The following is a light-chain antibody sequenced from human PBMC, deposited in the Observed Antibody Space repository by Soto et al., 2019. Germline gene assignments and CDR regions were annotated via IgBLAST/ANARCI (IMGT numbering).Light chain of an antibody. Sequence: QSALTQPPSVSGAPGQRVTISCTGSSSNIGAGYDVHWYQQLPGTAPKLLIYGNSNRPSGVPDRFSGSKSGTSASLAIIGLLAEDEADYYCQSYDSSLSVVFGGGTQLTVL. CDR1: SSNIGAGYD. V-gene: IGLV1-40*01. CDR2: GNS. CDR3: QSYDSSLSVV. J-gene: IGLJ2*01.